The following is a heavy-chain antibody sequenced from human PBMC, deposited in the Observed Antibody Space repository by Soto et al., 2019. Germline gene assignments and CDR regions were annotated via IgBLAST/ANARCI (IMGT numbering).Heavy chain of an antibody. J-gene: IGHJ5*02. Sequence: SETLSLTCTVSGGSISSGGYYWSWIRQHPGKGLEWIGYIYYSGSTYYNPSLKSRVTISVDTSKNQFSLTLSSVTAADTAVYYCARTHIVVVPAAISPWFDPWGQGTLVTVSS. D-gene: IGHD2-2*02. CDR1: GGSISSGGYY. V-gene: IGHV4-31*03. CDR3: ARTHIVVVPAAISPWFDP. CDR2: IYYSGST.